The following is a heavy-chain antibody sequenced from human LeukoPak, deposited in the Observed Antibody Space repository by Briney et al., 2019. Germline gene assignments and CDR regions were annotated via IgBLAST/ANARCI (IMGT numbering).Heavy chain of an antibody. Sequence: GGSLRLSCAASGFSLSTYGVSWVRQPPGKGLEWVSGITGTGGSTYYADSVKGRFTVSRDTSKNTLYLQMNSLRAEDTAIYYCAKDHGTAVAGFYFWGQGTLVTVSS. D-gene: IGHD6-19*01. CDR3: AKDHGTAVAGFYF. CDR1: GFSLSTYG. V-gene: IGHV3-23*01. J-gene: IGHJ4*02. CDR2: ITGTGGST.